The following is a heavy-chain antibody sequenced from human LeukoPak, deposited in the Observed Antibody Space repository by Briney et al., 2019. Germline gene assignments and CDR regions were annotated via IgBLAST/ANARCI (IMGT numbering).Heavy chain of an antibody. V-gene: IGHV1-69*06. CDR1: GGTFSSYA. J-gene: IGHJ4*02. CDR3: AKIGYQPSITMIRGVRHYAYFDY. D-gene: IGHD3-10*01. Sequence: SVKVSCKASGGTFSSYAISWVRQAPGQGLEWMGGIIPIFGTANYAQKFQGRVTITADKSTSTAYMELSSLRSEDMAVYYCAKIGYQPSITMIRGVRHYAYFDYWGQGTLVTVSS. CDR2: IIPIFGTA.